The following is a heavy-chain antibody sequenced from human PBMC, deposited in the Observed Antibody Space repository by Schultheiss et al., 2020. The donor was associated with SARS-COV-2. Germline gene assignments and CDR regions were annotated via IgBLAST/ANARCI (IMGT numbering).Heavy chain of an antibody. J-gene: IGHJ4*02. CDR3: ARSLDYYDSSGTFDY. Sequence: SETLSLTCAVYGGSFSGYYWSWIRQPPGKGLEWIGYIYHSGSTYYNPSLKSRVTISVDTSKNQFSLKLSSVTAADTAVYYCARSLDYYDSSGTFDYWGQGTLVTVSS. CDR2: IYHSGST. V-gene: IGHV4-34*01. D-gene: IGHD3-22*01. CDR1: GGSFSGYY.